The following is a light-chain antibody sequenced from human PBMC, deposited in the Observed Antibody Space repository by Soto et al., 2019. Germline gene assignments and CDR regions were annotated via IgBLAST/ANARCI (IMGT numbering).Light chain of an antibody. J-gene: IGKJ4*01. CDR2: DAS. CDR1: QSVRSW. CDR3: QQYDNYPLT. V-gene: IGKV1-5*01. Sequence: DIQMTQSPATLSASVGDRVTITGRASQSVRSWLAWYQQKPGTAPKLLIFDASRLESGVPSRFSGSASGTEFTLTISSLQPDDFATYYCQQYDNYPLTFGGGTKVDIK.